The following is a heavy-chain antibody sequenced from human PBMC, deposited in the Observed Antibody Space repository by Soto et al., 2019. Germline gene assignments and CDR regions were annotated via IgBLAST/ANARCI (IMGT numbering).Heavy chain of an antibody. J-gene: IGHJ5*02. CDR3: ARVLRGWFDP. Sequence: TSETLSLTCAVSGGSITSANWWTWVRQPPGGGLEWIGEISHSGITNYKASLKSRVTMSVDKTKNDVSLKLTSATAADTAVYYCARVLRGWFDPWGQGTPVTVSS. CDR1: GGSITSANW. V-gene: IGHV4-4*02. CDR2: ISHSGIT.